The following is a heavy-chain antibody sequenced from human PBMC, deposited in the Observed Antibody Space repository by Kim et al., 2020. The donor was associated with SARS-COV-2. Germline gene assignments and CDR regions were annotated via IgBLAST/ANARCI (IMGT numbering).Heavy chain of an antibody. Sequence: STNYNPSLKSRVTISVDTSKNQFSLKLSSVTAADTAVYYCARDRSSHFDYWGQGTLVTVSS. CDR2: ST. V-gene: IGHV4-34*01. J-gene: IGHJ4*02. CDR3: ARDRSSHFDY. D-gene: IGHD6-13*01.